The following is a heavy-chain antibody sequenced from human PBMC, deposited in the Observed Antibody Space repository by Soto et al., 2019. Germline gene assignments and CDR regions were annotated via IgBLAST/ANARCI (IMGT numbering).Heavy chain of an antibody. CDR1: GGSISSYY. D-gene: IGHD6-13*01. V-gene: IGHV4-59*01. CDR3: ASSRNSSWYWDWFDP. Sequence: SETLSLTCTVSGGSISSYYWSWIRRPPGKGLEWIGYIYYSGSTNYNPSLKSRVTISVDTSKNQFSLKLSSVTAADTAVYYCASSRNSSWYWDWFDPWGQGTLVTVSS. J-gene: IGHJ5*02. CDR2: IYYSGST.